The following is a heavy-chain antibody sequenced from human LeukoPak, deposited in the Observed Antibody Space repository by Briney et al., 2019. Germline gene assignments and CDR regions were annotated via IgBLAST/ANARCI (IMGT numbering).Heavy chain of an antibody. CDR2: IDYSATT. Sequence: SETLSLTCTVSGGSISTYYWSWVRQPPGKGLEWIAYIDYSATTNYNPSLKSRVTISVDTSKNQFSLKLSSVTAADTAVYYCARDSRRELLHAFDIWGQGTMVTVSS. CDR1: GGSISTYY. V-gene: IGHV4-59*01. J-gene: IGHJ3*02. CDR3: ARDSRRELLHAFDI. D-gene: IGHD1-26*01.